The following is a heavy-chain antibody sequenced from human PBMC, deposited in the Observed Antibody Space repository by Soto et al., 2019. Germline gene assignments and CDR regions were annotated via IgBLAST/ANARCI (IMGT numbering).Heavy chain of an antibody. Sequence: SETLSLTCTVSGGSISSSSYYWGWIRQPPRKGLEWIGSIYYSGSTNYNPSLKSRVTISVDTSKNQFSLKLSSVTAADTAVYYCARGEESSTPFDYWGQGTLVTVSS. V-gene: IGHV4-39*01. D-gene: IGHD6-6*01. J-gene: IGHJ4*02. CDR3: ARGEESSTPFDY. CDR1: GGSISSSSYY. CDR2: IYYSGST.